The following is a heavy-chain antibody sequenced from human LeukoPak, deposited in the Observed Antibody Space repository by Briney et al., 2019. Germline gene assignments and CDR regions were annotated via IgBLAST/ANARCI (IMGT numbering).Heavy chain of an antibody. V-gene: IGHV4-59*01. J-gene: IGHJ4*02. CDR1: GGSISSYY. CDR3: ARAWGPGGHFDY. CDR2: IYYSGST. D-gene: IGHD3-16*01. Sequence: SETLPLTCTVSGGSISSYYWSWIRQPPGKGLEWIGYIYYSGSTNYNPSLKSRVTISVDTSKNQFSLKLSPVTAADTAVYYCARAWGPGGHFDYWGQGTLVTVSS.